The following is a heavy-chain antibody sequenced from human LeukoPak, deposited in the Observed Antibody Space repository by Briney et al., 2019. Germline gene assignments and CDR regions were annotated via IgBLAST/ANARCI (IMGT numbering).Heavy chain of an antibody. V-gene: IGHV1-2*06. J-gene: IGHJ4*02. CDR3: ARGPSGSDY. CDR1: GYTFTGYY. D-gene: IGHD3-10*01. Sequence: ASVKVSCKVSGYTFTGYYLHWVRQAPGQGLEWMGRINPSSGGTNYAQKSQGRVTMTRDTSINTAYMDLSSLRSDDTAVYYCARGPSGSDYWGQGTLVIVSS. CDR2: INPSSGGT.